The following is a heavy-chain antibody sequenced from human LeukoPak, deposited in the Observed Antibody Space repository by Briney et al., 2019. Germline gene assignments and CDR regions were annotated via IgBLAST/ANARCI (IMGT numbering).Heavy chain of an antibody. CDR2: ISSSSSYI. J-gene: IGHJ3*02. D-gene: IGHD2-21*01. Sequence: GGSLRLSCAASGFTFSSYSMNWVRQAPGKGLEWVSSISSSSSYIYYANSVKGRFTISRDNAKNSLYLQMNSLRAEDTAVYYCAIDESIHAFDIWGQGTMVTVSS. CDR1: GFTFSSYS. CDR3: AIDESIHAFDI. V-gene: IGHV3-21*01.